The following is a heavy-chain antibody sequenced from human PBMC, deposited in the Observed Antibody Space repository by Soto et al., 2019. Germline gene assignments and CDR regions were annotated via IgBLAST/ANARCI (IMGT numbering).Heavy chain of an antibody. CDR1: GYSIRSSKG. Sequence: SQTLSLTCCVSGYSIRSSKGWSWVRQSPGRGLEWIGDLYHSGATNYNPSLKSRLTMSVDKSSNEFSMKLLSVTAAGTAIYFCARDKSTMEGYNQLDSWGPGTLVTAAS. J-gene: IGHJ1*01. CDR2: LYHSGAT. CDR3: ARDKSTMEGYNQLDS. V-gene: IGHV4-4*02. D-gene: IGHD5-12*01.